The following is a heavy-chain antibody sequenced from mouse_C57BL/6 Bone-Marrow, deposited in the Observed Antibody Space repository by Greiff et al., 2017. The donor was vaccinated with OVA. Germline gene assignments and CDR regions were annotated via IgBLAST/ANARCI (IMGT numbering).Heavy chain of an antibody. CDR3: TFITLGFDD. Sequence: EVQLQQSGAELVRPGASVKLSCTASGFNIKDDYMHWVKQRPEQGLEWIGWIDPENGDTEYASKFQGQATITADKSSNTAYLQLSSLTSEDTAVYYCTFITLGFDDWGQGTTLTVSS. J-gene: IGHJ2*01. CDR2: IDPENGDT. D-gene: IGHD1-1*02. V-gene: IGHV14-4*01. CDR1: GFNIKDDY.